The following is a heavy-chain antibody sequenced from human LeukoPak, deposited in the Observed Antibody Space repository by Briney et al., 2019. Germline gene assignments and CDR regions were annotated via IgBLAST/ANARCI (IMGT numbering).Heavy chain of an antibody. CDR2: IKSKTDGGTT. CDR3: TTESDSSASPFDY. D-gene: IGHD6-6*01. CDR1: GFTFSNAW. Sequence: PGGSLRLSCAASGFTFSNAWMSWVRQAPGKGLEWVGRIKSKTDGGTTDYAAPVKGRFTISRDDSKNTLYLQMNSLKTEDTAVYYCTTESDSSASPFDYWGQGTLVTVSS. J-gene: IGHJ4*02. V-gene: IGHV3-15*01.